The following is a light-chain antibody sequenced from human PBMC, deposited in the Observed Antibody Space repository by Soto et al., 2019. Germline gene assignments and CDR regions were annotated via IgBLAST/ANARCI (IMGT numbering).Light chain of an antibody. CDR1: SSDVGGYNY. CDR3: SSYTSSSTFYV. J-gene: IGLJ1*01. CDR2: DVS. V-gene: IGLV2-14*01. Sequence: QSVLTQPASVSGSPGQSITISCTGTSSDVGGYNYVSWYQQHPGKAPKLMIYDVSNRPPGVSNRFSGSKSGNTASLTISGLQAEDEADYSCSSYTSSSTFYVFGTGTKVTVL.